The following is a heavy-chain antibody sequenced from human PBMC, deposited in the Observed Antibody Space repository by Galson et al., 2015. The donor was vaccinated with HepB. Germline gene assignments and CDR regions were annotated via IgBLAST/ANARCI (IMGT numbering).Heavy chain of an antibody. V-gene: IGHV3-48*02. CDR1: GFTFSSYS. CDR2: ISSSRSTI. D-gene: IGHD6-13*01. Sequence: SLRLSCAASGFTFSSYSMNWVRQAPGKGLEWVSYISSSRSTIYYADSVKGRFTISRDNAKNSLYLQMNSLRDEDTAVYYCAREGGLFGSSWEPCFAPWGQGTLVTVYS. CDR3: AREGGLFGSSWEPCFAP. J-gene: IGHJ5*02.